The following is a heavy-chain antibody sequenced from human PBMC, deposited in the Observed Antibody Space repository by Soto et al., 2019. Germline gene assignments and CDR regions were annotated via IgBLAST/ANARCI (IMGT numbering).Heavy chain of an antibody. V-gene: IGHV4-31*03. CDR3: ARFSPMYYYGSGSYYWFDP. J-gene: IGHJ5*02. Sequence: PSETLSLTCTVSGGSISSGGYYWSWIRQHPGKGLEWIGYIYYSGSTYYNPSLKSRVTISVDTSKNQFSLKLSSVTAADTAVYYCARFSPMYYYGSGSYYWFDPWGQGTLVTVSS. CDR2: IYYSGST. D-gene: IGHD3-10*01. CDR1: GGSISSGGYY.